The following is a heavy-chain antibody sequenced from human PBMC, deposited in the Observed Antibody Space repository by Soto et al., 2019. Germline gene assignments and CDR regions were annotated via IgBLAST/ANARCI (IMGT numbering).Heavy chain of an antibody. V-gene: IGHV1-18*01. CDR3: ARDGVEEANFDP. CDR2: INGYSGYT. Sequence: QVQLMQSGAEVKKPGASVKDSCKASGYTFTNYGISWVRQAPGQGLEWMGWINGYSGYTSYAQNFQDRVTMATDTSTNTAYMELRSLRSDDTAIYYCARDGVEEANFDPWGEGTRVTVSS. CDR1: GYTFTNYG. D-gene: IGHD2-8*01. J-gene: IGHJ5*02.